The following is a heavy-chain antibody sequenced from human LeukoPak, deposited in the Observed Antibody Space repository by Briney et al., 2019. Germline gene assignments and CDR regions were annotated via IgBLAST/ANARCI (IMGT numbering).Heavy chain of an antibody. CDR1: GFTVSSNY. Sequence: GGSLRLSCAASGFTVSSNYMSWVRQAPGKGLEWVSVIYSGGSTYYADSVKGRFTISRDNSKNTLYLQMNSLRAEDTAVYYCARDHVVVVPAAVDDYYYYGMDVWGQGTTVTVSS. CDR2: IYSGGST. D-gene: IGHD2-2*01. J-gene: IGHJ6*02. CDR3: ARDHVVVVPAAVDDYYYYGMDV. V-gene: IGHV3-66*01.